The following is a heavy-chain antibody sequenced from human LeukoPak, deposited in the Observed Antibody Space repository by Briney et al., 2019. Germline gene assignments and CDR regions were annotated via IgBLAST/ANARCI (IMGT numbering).Heavy chain of an antibody. D-gene: IGHD5-24*01. J-gene: IGHJ4*02. V-gene: IGHV4-59*08. Sequence: SETLSLTCTVSGGSISSYYWSWLRQTPGKGLQWIGYIFDTGSTNYNPSLKSRVTISIDTSKDQFSLRLSSVTAADTAVYYCARHGGGYSFDYWGQGTLVTVSS. CDR3: ARHGGGYSFDY. CDR2: IFDTGST. CDR1: GGSISSYY.